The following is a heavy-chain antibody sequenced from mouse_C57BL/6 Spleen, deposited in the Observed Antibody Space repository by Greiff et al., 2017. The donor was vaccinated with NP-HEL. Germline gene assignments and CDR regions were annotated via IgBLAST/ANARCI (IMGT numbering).Heavy chain of an antibody. CDR1: GYTFTSYW. CDR3: ARRGYDGYIDY. J-gene: IGHJ2*01. V-gene: IGHV1-69*01. Sequence: VKLQQPGAELVMPGASVKLSCKASGYTFTSYWMHWVKQRPGQGLEWIGEIDPSDSYTNYNQKFKGKSTLTVDKSSSTAYMQLSSLTSEDSAVYYCARRGYDGYIDYWGQGTTLTVSS. CDR2: IDPSDSYT. D-gene: IGHD2-3*01.